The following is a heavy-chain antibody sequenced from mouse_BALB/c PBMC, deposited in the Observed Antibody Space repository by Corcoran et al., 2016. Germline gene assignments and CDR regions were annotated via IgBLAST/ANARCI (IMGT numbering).Heavy chain of an antibody. CDR1: GYTFTNYG. CDR2: INTYTGEP. J-gene: IGHJ4*01. Sequence: QIQLVQSGPELKKPGETVKISCKASGYTFTNYGMNWVKQAPGKGLKWMGWINTYTGEPTYADDIKGRFAFSLETSTSTAYLQINNLKNEDTATYFCAREPYAMDYWGQGTSVTVSS. V-gene: IGHV9-3-1*01. CDR3: AREPYAMDY. D-gene: IGHD6-1*01.